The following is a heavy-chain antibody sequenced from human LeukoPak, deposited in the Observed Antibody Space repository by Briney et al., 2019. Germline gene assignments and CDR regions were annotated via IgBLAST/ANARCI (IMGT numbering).Heavy chain of an antibody. CDR3: ARVTYYYDSSGSYYFDY. Sequence: SETLSLTCTVSGGSITSYYWSWIRQSPEKGLEWIGSIYHSGSTYYNPSLKSRVTISVDTSKNQFSLKLSSVTAADTAVYYCARVTYYYDSSGSYYFDYWGQGTLVTVSS. CDR2: IYHSGST. J-gene: IGHJ4*02. D-gene: IGHD3-22*01. CDR1: GGSITSYY. V-gene: IGHV4-38-2*02.